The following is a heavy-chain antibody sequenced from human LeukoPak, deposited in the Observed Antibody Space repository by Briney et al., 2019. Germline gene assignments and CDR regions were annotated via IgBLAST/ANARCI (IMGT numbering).Heavy chain of an antibody. Sequence: PGGSLRLSCAASGFTFSSYGMHWVRQAPGKGLEWVAVISYDGSNKYYADSVKGRFTISRDNSKNTLYLQMNSLRAEDTAVYYCAKDLYGDYENWGQGTLVTVSS. CDR2: ISYDGSNK. D-gene: IGHD4-17*01. V-gene: IGHV3-30*18. CDR1: GFTFSSYG. CDR3: AKDLYGDYEN. J-gene: IGHJ4*02.